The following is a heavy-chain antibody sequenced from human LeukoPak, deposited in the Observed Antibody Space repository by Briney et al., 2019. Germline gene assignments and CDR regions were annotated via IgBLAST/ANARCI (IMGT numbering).Heavy chain of an antibody. V-gene: IGHV4-34*01. J-gene: IGHJ4*02. Sequence: SETLSLTCAVHGGSFNGFYWTWMRQAPGKGPEWIGEINHSRGTSYTASLWSRVTISQDTSKNRFSLKLTSVTAADTAVYYCARGLGEGYPDSWGQGTLVIVSS. CDR1: GGSFNGFY. CDR3: ARGLGEGYPDS. CDR2: INHSRGT. D-gene: IGHD5-24*01.